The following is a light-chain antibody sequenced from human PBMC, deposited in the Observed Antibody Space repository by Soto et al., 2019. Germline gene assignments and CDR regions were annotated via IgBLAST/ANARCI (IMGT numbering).Light chain of an antibody. CDR3: QQYINWPLT. CDR1: QSVTSF. V-gene: IGKV3-15*01. CDR2: GAS. J-gene: IGKJ4*01. Sequence: EIVMTQSPATLSVSPGERATLSCRASQSVTSFLAWYQQKPGQAPRLLIYGASTRATGIPARFSGSGSGTAFTLTISSLESEDVVVYYCQQYINWPLTFGGGTKVEI.